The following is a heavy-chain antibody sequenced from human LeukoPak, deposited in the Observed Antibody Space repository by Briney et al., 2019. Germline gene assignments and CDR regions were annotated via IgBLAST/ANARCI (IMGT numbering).Heavy chain of an antibody. V-gene: IGHV4-4*07. Sequence: SETLSLTCTASRGSVTTYSWSWIRQPAGKGLEWIGHLSGSGTTNYNPSLKTRVTMSVDKSKNQFSLQLRSVTAADTAVYFCARDLTLTVSFDIWGQGTVVTVSS. CDR3: ARDLTLTVSFDI. CDR2: LSGSGTT. J-gene: IGHJ3*02. CDR1: RGSVTTYS. D-gene: IGHD4/OR15-4a*01.